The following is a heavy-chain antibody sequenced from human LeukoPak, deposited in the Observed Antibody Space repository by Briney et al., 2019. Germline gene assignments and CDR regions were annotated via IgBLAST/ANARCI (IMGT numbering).Heavy chain of an antibody. J-gene: IGHJ4*02. CDR1: GGSISSSSYY. CDR3: ARRGDGFDY. D-gene: IGHD3-10*01. Sequence: SETLSLTYTVSGGSISSSSYYWGWIRQPPGKGLEWIGSIYYSGSTYYNPSLKSRVTISVDTSKNQFSLNLNSVTAADTAVYYCARRGDGFDYWGQGTLVTVSS. CDR2: IYYSGST. V-gene: IGHV4-39*01.